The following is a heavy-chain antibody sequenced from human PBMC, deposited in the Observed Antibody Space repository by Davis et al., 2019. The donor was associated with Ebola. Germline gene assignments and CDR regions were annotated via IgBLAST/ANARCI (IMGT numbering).Heavy chain of an antibody. V-gene: IGHV3-23*01. CDR2: ISGSGGST. Sequence: GESLKISCAASGFLFSNYYMRWVRQPPGKGLEWVSAISGSGGSTYYADSVKGRFTISRDNSKNTLYLQMNSLRAEDTAVYYCAKTHCSGGSCYGMDVWGQGTTVTVSS. CDR3: AKTHCSGGSCYGMDV. CDR1: GFLFSNYY. D-gene: IGHD2-15*01. J-gene: IGHJ6*02.